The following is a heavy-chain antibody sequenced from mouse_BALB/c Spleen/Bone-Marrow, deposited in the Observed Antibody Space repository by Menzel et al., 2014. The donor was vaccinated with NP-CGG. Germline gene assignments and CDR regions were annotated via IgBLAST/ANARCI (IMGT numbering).Heavy chain of an antibody. J-gene: IGHJ2*01. CDR1: GFTFSSFG. V-gene: IGHV5-17*02. CDR2: ISGGSSTI. Sequence: DVKLVESGGGLVQPGGSRKLSCAAPGFTFSSFGMHWVRQAPEKGLEWVAYISGGSSTIFYADTVKGRFTVSRDNPKNTLFLQMTSLRSEDTAMYYCTRGGNWDDFDYWGQGTTLTVSS. CDR3: TRGGNWDDFDY. D-gene: IGHD4-1*01.